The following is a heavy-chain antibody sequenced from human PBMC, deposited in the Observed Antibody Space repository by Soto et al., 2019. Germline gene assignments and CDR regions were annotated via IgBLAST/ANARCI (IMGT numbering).Heavy chain of an antibody. J-gene: IGHJ3*02. D-gene: IGHD3-10*01. CDR2: IYPGDSDA. CDR1: GYSFTSYW. Sequence: LKISCKGSGYSFTSYWIGWVRQMPGKGLEWMGIIYPGDSDARYSPSFQGQVTISADKSISTAYLQWSSLKASDTAMYYCASLYYYGSGSSIDAFDIWGQGTMVTVSS. CDR3: ASLYYYGSGSSIDAFDI. V-gene: IGHV5-51*01.